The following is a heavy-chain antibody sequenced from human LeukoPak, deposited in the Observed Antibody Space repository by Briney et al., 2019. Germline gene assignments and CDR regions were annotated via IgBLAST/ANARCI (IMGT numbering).Heavy chain of an antibody. D-gene: IGHD2-2*01. V-gene: IGHV4-34*01. J-gene: IGHJ4*02. CDR1: GGSFSGYY. CDR2: INHSGST. CDR3: ARGPWGYQSLVALDY. Sequence: SGTLSLTCAVYGGSFSGYYWSWIRQPPGKGLEWVGEINHSGSTNYNPSLKSRVTISVDTSKNQFSLKLSSATAADTAVYYCARGPWGYQSLVALDYWGQGTLVTVSS.